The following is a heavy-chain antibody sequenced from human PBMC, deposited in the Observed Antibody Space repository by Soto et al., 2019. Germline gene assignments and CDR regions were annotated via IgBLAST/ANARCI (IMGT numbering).Heavy chain of an antibody. D-gene: IGHD2-15*01. CDR3: AKGWRIVVVVAATPGDAFDI. V-gene: IGHV3-23*01. CDR2: ISGSGGST. CDR1: GFTFSSYA. Sequence: PGGSLSLSCAASGFTFSSYAMSWVRQAPGKGLEWVSAISGSGGSTYYADSVKGRFTISRDNSKNTLYLQMNSLRAEDTAVYYCAKGWRIVVVVAATPGDAFDIWGQGTMVTVSS. J-gene: IGHJ3*02.